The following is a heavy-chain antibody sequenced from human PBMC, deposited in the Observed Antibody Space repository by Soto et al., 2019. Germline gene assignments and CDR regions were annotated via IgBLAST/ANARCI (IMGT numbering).Heavy chain of an antibody. CDR1: GGSISSGGYY. D-gene: IGHD7-27*01. V-gene: IGHV4-31*03. CDR2: IYYSGST. CDR3: ARANTGYYYYYGMDV. Sequence: QVQLQESGPGLVKPSQTLSLTCTVSGGSISSGGYYWSWIRQHPGKGLEWIGYIYYSGSTYYNPSLKSRVTISVDTSKNQFSLKLSSVTAADTAVYYCARANTGYYYYYGMDVWGQGTTVTVSS. J-gene: IGHJ6*02.